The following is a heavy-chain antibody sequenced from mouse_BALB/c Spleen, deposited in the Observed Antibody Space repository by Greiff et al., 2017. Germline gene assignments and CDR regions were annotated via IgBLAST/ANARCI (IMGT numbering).Heavy chain of an antibody. V-gene: IGHV5-4*02. J-gene: IGHJ2*01. CDR1: GFTFSDYY. CDR3: ARDGGAYYFDY. CDR2: ISDGGSYT. Sequence: EVKVEESGGGLVKPGGSLKLSCAASGFTFSDYYMYWVRQTPEKRLEWVATISDGGSYTYYPDSVKGRFTISRDNAKNNLYLQMSSLKSEDTAMYYCARDGGAYYFDYWGQGTTLTVSS.